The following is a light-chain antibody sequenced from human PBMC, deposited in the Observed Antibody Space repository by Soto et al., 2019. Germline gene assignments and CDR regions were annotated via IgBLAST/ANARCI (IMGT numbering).Light chain of an antibody. CDR1: SSSIGTHY. CDR3: GTWDTGLVWV. Sequence: QSVLTQPPSVSAAPGQRVSISCSGSSSSIGTHYVAWYQQVPGTPPKLLIYDNNKRPSGTPDRFSGSKSGTSATLGITGLQTGDEADYYCGTWDTGLVWVFGSGTKLTVL. V-gene: IGLV1-51*01. J-gene: IGLJ3*02. CDR2: DNN.